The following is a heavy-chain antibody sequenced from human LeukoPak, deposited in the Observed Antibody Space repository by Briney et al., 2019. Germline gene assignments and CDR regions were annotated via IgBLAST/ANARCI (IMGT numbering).Heavy chain of an antibody. CDR3: ARHYSGWYGFDY. CDR2: IYYSGST. CDR1: GGSISSYY. J-gene: IGHJ4*02. D-gene: IGHD6-19*01. V-gene: IGHV4-59*12. Sequence: SETLSLTCTVSGGSISSYYWSWIQQPPGKGLEWIGYIYYSGSTNYNPSLKSRVTISVDTSKNQFSLKLSSVTAADTAVYYCARHYSGWYGFDYWGQGTLVTVSS.